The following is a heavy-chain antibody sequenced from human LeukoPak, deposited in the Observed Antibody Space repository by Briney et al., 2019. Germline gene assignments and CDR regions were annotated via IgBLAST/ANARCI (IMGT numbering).Heavy chain of an antibody. CDR3: ARGPSPYGGDNWFDP. Sequence: SETLSLTCAVYGGPFSDYYWSWIRQPPGKGLEWIGYIYYSGSTNYNPSLKSRVTISVDTSKNQFSLKLSSVTAADTAVYYCARGPSPYGGDNWFDPWGQGTLVTVSS. J-gene: IGHJ5*02. CDR1: GGPFSDYY. D-gene: IGHD4-23*01. V-gene: IGHV4-59*01. CDR2: IYYSGST.